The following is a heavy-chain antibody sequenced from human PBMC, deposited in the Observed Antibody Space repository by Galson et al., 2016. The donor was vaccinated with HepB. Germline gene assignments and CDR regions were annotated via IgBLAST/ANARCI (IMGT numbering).Heavy chain of an antibody. CDR3: ARPLVPGYIDV. Sequence: SETLSLTCSVSGDSVSSSNSSWGWIRQPPGKELEWIATVHYTGTTYYNPSLKSRVTISVDTSKNQVSLNLRSVTAADTAVYHCARPLVPGYIDVWGKGTTVIVSS. CDR1: GDSVSSSNSS. V-gene: IGHV4-39*01. CDR2: VHYTGTT. J-gene: IGHJ6*03. D-gene: IGHD3-16*01.